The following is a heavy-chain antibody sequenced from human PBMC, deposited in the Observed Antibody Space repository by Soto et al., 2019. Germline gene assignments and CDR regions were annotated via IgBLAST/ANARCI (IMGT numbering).Heavy chain of an antibody. V-gene: IGHV4-39*01. J-gene: IGHJ4*02. Sequence: SETLCLTSTVSGGSISSSPYYWGRIRQPPGKGLEWIGSIFYSGSTYYSPSLKSRVTISRDTSKNQFSLKLSSVTAADTAVYYCARHRDYNRSGSWFDYWGQGTLVTVS. CDR1: GGSISSSPYY. D-gene: IGHD3-10*01. CDR3: ARHRDYNRSGSWFDY. CDR2: IFYSGST.